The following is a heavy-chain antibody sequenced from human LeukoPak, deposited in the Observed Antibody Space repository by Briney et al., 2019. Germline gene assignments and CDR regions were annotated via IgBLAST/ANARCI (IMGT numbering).Heavy chain of an antibody. J-gene: IGHJ4*02. Sequence: SETLSLTCAVYGESLSGYHWSWIRQPPGKGLEWIGYIYYSGSTYYNPSLKSRVTISVDTSKNQFSLKLSSVTAADTAVYYCARVVGGYFDYWGQGTLVTVSS. CDR2: IYYSGST. V-gene: IGHV4-30-4*08. D-gene: IGHD2-15*01. CDR1: GESLSGYH. CDR3: ARVVGGYFDY.